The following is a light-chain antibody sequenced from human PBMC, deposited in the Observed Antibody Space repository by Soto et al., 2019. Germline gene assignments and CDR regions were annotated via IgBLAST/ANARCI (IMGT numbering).Light chain of an antibody. V-gene: IGLV2-14*01. CDR3: SSYTLRNTLVL. CDR2: EVS. CDR1: SSDVGGYNF. J-gene: IGLJ3*02. Sequence: QSALTQPASVSGSPGQSITISCTGTSSDVGGYNFVSWYQQHPGKAPRLIIYEVSSRPSGVSYRFSGSKSGNTASLTISGLQPEDDADYYCSSYTLRNTLVLFGGGTKLTVL.